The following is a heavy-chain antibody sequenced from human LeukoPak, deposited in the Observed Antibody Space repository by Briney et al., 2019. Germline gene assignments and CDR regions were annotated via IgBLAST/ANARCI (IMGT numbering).Heavy chain of an antibody. V-gene: IGHV5-51*01. CDR3: ARLHCGGDCYSSDAFDI. J-gene: IGHJ3*02. CDR2: IYPGDSDI. CDR1: GYRFTSYW. D-gene: IGHD2-21*02. Sequence: GESLKISCKASGYRFTSYWIGWVRQMPGKGLEWMGIIYPGDSDIRYSPSFQGQVTISVDKSISTAYLQWSSLKASDTAMYFCARLHCGGDCYSSDAFDIWGQGTMVTVSS.